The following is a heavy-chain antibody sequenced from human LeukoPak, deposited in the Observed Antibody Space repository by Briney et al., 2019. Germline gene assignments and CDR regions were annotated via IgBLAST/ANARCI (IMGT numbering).Heavy chain of an antibody. D-gene: IGHD5-18*01. CDR3: ARDQGYSYPLNWFDP. V-gene: IGHV1-69*05. CDR1: GGTFSSYA. Sequence: ASVKVSCKASGGTFSSYAISWVRQAPGQGLEWMGGIIPIFGTANYAQKFQGRVTITTDESTSTAYMELSSLRSEDTAVYYCARDQGYSYPLNWFDPWGQGTLVTVSS. J-gene: IGHJ5*02. CDR2: IIPIFGTA.